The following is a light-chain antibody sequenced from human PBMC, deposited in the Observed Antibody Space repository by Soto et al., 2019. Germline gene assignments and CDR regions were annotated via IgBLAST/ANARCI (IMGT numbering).Light chain of an antibody. V-gene: IGKV3-20*01. J-gene: IGKJ5*01. Sequence: EIVLTQSPGTLSLSPGERATLSCRASQRVDSRYLAWYQQKPGQAPRLLIYGSSSRAIGITQKFSGSGSGGSGTDFTLTISRLEPEDFAVYYCQHYGSSVTFGQGTRLEIK. CDR3: QHYGSSVT. CDR2: GSS. CDR1: QRVDSRY.